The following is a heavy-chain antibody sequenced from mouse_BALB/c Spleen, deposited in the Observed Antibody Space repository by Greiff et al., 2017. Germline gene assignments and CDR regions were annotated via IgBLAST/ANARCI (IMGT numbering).Heavy chain of an antibody. V-gene: IGHV1-15*01. CDR1: GYTFTDYE. Sequence: VQRVESGAELVRPGASVTLSCKASGYTFTDYEMHWVKQTPVHGLEWIGAIDPETGGTAYNQKFKGKATLTADKSSSTAYMELRSLTSEDSAVYYCTRWLPHFDYWGQGTTLTVSS. CDR3: TRWLPHFDY. CDR2: IDPETGGT. J-gene: IGHJ2*01. D-gene: IGHD2-2*01.